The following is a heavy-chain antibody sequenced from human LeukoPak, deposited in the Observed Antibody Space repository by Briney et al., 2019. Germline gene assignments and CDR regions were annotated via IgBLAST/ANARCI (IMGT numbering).Heavy chain of an antibody. CDR1: GFTFSSYS. CDR3: ARAALYSSSSSSSNYYYYMDV. Sequence: GGSLRLSCAASGFTFSSYSMNWVRQAPGKGLEWVSYISSSSSTIYYADSVKGRFTISRDNAKNSLYLQMNSLRAEDTAVYYCARAALYSSSSSSSNYYYYMDVWGKGTTVTVSS. J-gene: IGHJ6*03. CDR2: ISSSSSTI. V-gene: IGHV3-48*01. D-gene: IGHD6-6*01.